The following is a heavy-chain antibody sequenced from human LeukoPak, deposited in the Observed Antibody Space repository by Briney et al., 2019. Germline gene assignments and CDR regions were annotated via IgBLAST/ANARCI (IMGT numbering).Heavy chain of an antibody. CDR2: ISAYNGNT. Sequence: ASVKVSCKASGYTFTIYGISWVRQAPGQGLERMGWISAYNGNTNYPQKLHGRVTMTTDTSTITAYLEPRSMTSDDTAVYSCYRLLWFGYYFDYWGQGTLVTVSS. CDR3: YRLLWFGYYFDY. V-gene: IGHV1-18*01. J-gene: IGHJ4*02. CDR1: GYTFTIYG. D-gene: IGHD3-10*01.